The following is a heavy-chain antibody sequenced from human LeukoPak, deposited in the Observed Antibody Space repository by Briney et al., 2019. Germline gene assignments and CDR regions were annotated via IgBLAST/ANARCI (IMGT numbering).Heavy chain of an antibody. V-gene: IGHV5-51*01. CDR2: IYPGDSDT. J-gene: IGHJ4*02. D-gene: IGHD3-22*01. Sequence: GKSLKFSCKDSGYSFTSYWIGWVRQLPGKGLEWMGIIYPGDSDTRYSPSFQGQVTISADKSISTAYLQWSSLKASDTAMYYCARIDYYDSSGYPGYWGQGTLVTVSS. CDR3: ARIDYYDSSGYPGY. CDR1: GYSFTSYW.